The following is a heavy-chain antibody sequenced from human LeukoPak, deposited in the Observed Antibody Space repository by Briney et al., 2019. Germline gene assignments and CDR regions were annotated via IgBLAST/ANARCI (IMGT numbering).Heavy chain of an antibody. D-gene: IGHD3-10*01. CDR3: ARDQGYGSGGYSFDY. J-gene: IGHJ4*02. CDR2: INPNSGGT. CDR1: GYTFAGYF. Sequence: ASVKVSCKTSGYTFAGYFVHWVRQAPGQGLEWMGWINPNSGGTNYTQNFQGRVTITRDTSSTTAYMELSRLTSDDTALYYCARDQGYGSGGYSFDYWGQGTRVTVSS. V-gene: IGHV1-2*02.